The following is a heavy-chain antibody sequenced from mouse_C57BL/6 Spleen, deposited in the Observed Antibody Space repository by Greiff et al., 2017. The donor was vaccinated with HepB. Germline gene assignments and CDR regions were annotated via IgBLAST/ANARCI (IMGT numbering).Heavy chain of an antibody. CDR3: TRGNDGSCFDY. CDR2: IDPETGGT. D-gene: IGHD1-1*01. Sequence: QVQLQQSGAELVRPGASVTLSCKASGYTFTDYEMHWVKQTPVHGLEWIGAIDPETGGTAYNQKFKGKAILTADKSSSTAYMELRSLTSEDSAVYYCTRGNDGSCFDYWGQGTTLTVSS. V-gene: IGHV1-15*01. CDR1: GYTFTDYE. J-gene: IGHJ2*01.